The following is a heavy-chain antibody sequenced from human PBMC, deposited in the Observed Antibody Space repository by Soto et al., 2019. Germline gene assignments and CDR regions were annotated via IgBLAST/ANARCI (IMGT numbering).Heavy chain of an antibody. CDR2: ISASGGST. CDR1: GFIFRNYA. CDR3: EKDHNGDYVGGFDM. V-gene: IGHV3-23*01. J-gene: IGHJ3*02. Sequence: PXGFLRLSCAASGFIFRNYAMSGVRQAPGKGLEWVSGISASGGSTYYSDSVKGRFTISSDNSKNTLYLQMNSLRVEDTAIYYCEKDHNGDYVGGFDMSGKGTMVTVSS. D-gene: IGHD4-17*01.